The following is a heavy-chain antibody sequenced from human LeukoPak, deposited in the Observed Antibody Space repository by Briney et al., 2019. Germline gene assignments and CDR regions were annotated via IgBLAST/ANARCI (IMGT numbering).Heavy chain of an antibody. CDR2: ISYDGSNK. CDR1: GFTFSSYG. J-gene: IGHJ3*02. Sequence: PGGSLRLSCAASGFTFSSYGMHWVRQAPGKGLEWVAVISYDGSNKYYADSVKGRFTISRDNSKNTLYLQMNSLRAEDTAVYYCAERKGHDAFDIWGQGTMVTVSS. V-gene: IGHV3-30*03. CDR3: AERKGHDAFDI.